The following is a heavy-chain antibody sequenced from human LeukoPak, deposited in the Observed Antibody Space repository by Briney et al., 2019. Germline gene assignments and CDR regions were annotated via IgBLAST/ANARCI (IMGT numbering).Heavy chain of an antibody. CDR1: GGSISTGGYY. V-gene: IGHV4-31*03. CDR2: IYYTGST. Sequence: SETLSLTCTVSGGSISTGGYYWSWTRQNPGKGLEWIGYIYYTGSTYYNSSLKSRVTISVDTSKNQFSLKLTSVAAADTAVYYCARVPLVWGQGSLVTVSS. J-gene: IGHJ4*02. CDR3: ARVPLV.